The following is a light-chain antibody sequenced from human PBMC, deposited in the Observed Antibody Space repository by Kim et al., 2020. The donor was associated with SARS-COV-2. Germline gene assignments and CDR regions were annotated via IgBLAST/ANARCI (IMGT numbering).Light chain of an antibody. J-gene: IGKJ2*01. Sequence: VSLGDTATLSCRASRSVNSHLAWYQQRRGQPPRLLIHGASNRATDVPPRFSGSGSGTEFTLTISGLQSEDFATYYCQQYSHWPPYSFGQGTKLEIK. V-gene: IGKV3-15*01. CDR2: GAS. CDR3: QQYSHWPPYS. CDR1: RSVNSH.